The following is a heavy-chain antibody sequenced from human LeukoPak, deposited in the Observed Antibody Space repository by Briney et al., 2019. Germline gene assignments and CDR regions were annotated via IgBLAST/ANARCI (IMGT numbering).Heavy chain of an antibody. V-gene: IGHV3-7*01. J-gene: IGHJ3*02. CDR3: ARGMGLRYFDWLLNDAFDI. D-gene: IGHD3-9*01. Sequence: GGSLRLSCAASGFTFSSYWMSWVRQAPGKGLEWVANIKQDGSEKYYVDSVKGRFTISRDNAKNSLYLQMNSLRAEDTAVYYCARGMGLRYFDWLLNDAFDIWGQGKMVTVSS. CDR1: GFTFSSYW. CDR2: IKQDGSEK.